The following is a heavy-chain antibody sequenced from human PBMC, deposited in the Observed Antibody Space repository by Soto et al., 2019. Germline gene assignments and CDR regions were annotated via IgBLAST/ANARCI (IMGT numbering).Heavy chain of an antibody. CDR1: GGSINSAGHS. D-gene: IGHD5-18*01. V-gene: IGHV4-30-2*06. J-gene: IGHJ4*02. Sequence: SETLSLTCTVSGGSINSAGHSWGWVRQSPGKGLEWIGYSYHSGSSYYNPSLKSRVTMSLDTSSNQFSLALTSVTAADAAVYYCARDIRGYSRAFDCWGQGTLVTVSS. CDR2: SYHSGSS. CDR3: ARDIRGYSRAFDC.